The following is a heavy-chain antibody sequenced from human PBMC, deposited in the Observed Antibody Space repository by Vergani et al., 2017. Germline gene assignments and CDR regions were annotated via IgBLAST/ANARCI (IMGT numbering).Heavy chain of an antibody. D-gene: IGHD1-26*01. CDR3: ARSLGVGATSDYFDY. J-gene: IGHJ4*02. CDR1: GFTFSSYG. CDR2: IWSDGSNE. V-gene: IGHV3-33*01. Sequence: QVQLVESGGGVVQPGRSLRLSCAASGFTFSSYGMHWVRQAPGKGLGWVAVIWSDGSNEYYADSVKGRFPISRDNSKNTLYLQMNSLRAEETAVYYCARSLGVGATSDYFDYWGQGTLVTVSS.